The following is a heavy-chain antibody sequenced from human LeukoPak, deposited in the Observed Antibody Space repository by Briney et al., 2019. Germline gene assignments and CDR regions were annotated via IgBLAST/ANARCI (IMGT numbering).Heavy chain of an antibody. J-gene: IGHJ5*02. D-gene: IGHD1-26*01. CDR3: ARGRGSHGEMGWFDP. CDR1: GFTFSDYY. CDR2: LSSSSSYT. V-gene: IGHV3-11*03. Sequence: GGPLRLSCAASGFTFSDYYMCLIGQAPGKVPHRVSYLSSSSSYTNYADSVKGRFTISRDNAKNSLYLQMNSLRAEDTAVYYCARGRGSHGEMGWFDPWGQGTLVTVSS.